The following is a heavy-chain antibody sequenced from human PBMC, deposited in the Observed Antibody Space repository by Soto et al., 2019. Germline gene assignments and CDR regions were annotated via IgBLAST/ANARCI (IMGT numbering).Heavy chain of an antibody. Sequence: QVQLVQSGAEEQKPGASVKVSCKASGYTFTGYAMHWVRQAPGQRLEWMGWINAGNGNTKYSQKFQGRVTITRDTSASTAYMELSSLRSEDTAVYYCARAVAVPADFDYWGQGTLGTVSS. CDR1: GYTFTGYA. CDR2: INAGNGNT. CDR3: ARAVAVPADFDY. V-gene: IGHV1-3*05. D-gene: IGHD6-19*01. J-gene: IGHJ4*02.